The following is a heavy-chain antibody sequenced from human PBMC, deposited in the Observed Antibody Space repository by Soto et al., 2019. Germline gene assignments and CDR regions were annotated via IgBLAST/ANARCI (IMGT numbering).Heavy chain of an antibody. CDR2: MNPNSVNT. Sequence: ASVKVSCKASGYTFTSYDINWVRQATGQGLEWMGWMNPNSVNTGYAQKFQGRVTMTRNTSISTAYMELSSLRSEDTAVYYCARGKYSSSPDYYYYYMDVWGKGTTVTVSS. J-gene: IGHJ6*03. CDR3: ARGKYSSSPDYYYYYMDV. D-gene: IGHD6-6*01. CDR1: GYTFTSYD. V-gene: IGHV1-8*01.